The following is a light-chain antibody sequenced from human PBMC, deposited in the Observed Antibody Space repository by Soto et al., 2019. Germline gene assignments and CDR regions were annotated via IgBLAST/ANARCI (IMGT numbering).Light chain of an antibody. CDR2: GAS. CDR3: LQDTIFPFT. J-gene: IGKJ3*01. CDR1: HGIKNS. V-gene: IGKV1-17*03. Sequence: DIQMTQSPSVMSASVGDIVTITCRASHGIKNSVAWFQQRPGKVPKRLIYGASSLQGGVPSRFSGSGSGTEFTLTISGLQPEDVATYYCLQDTIFPFTFGPGTKVDI.